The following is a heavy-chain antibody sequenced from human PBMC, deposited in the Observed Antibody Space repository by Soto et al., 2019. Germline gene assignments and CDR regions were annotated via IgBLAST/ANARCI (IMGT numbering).Heavy chain of an antibody. CDR3: ARGGGYDFDY. D-gene: IGHD5-18*01. Sequence: EVQLVESGGGLVQPGGSLRLSCAASGFTFSSYAMHWVRQAPGKGLEYVSAISSNGGSKYYANSVKGRFTISRDNSKNTVYLQMGSLGAEDMAVYHCARGGGYDFDYWGQGTLVTVSS. V-gene: IGHV3-64*01. CDR1: GFTFSSYA. CDR2: ISSNGGSK. J-gene: IGHJ4*02.